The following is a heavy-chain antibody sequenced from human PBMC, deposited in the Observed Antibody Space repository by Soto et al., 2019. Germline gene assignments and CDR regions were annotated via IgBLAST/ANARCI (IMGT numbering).Heavy chain of an antibody. V-gene: IGHV3-11*01. CDR1: GFTFSDYY. D-gene: IGHD3-22*01. CDR2: ISRSGSTI. Sequence: WGALLVSCAASGFTFSDYYMSWIRQAPGSGLEWVSYISRSGSTIYYADSVKGRFTISRDNSKNSLYLQMKSLRAEDTAVYYCARGHSITMIVVVGIIDYWGQGTMVTVSS. J-gene: IGHJ4*02. CDR3: ARGHSITMIVVVGIIDY.